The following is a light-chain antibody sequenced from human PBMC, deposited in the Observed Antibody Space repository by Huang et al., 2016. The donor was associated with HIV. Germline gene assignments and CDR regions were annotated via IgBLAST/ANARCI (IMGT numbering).Light chain of an antibody. CDR1: QSVRSN. CDR2: GAS. CDR3: QQYDNWPPLT. J-gene: IGKJ4*01. V-gene: IGKV3-15*01. Sequence: EIAMTQSPATMSVSPGERATLSCRASQSVRSNLAWYQQKPGQAPRLLIDGASTRPTGIPARFSGSGSGTEFTLTISSLQSEDFAVYYCQQYDNWPPLTFGGGTKVEI.